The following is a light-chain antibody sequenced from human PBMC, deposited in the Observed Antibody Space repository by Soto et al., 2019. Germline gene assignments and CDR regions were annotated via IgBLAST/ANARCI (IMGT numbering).Light chain of an antibody. CDR2: DAS. CDR3: QQYSTYPWT. V-gene: IGKV1-5*01. Sequence: DIQMTQSPSTLSAPVGDRVTITCRASQSIGSWLSWYQQKPGKAPKVLISDASSLESGVPSRFSGSGSATEFTLTISSLQPDDFETYYCQQYSTYPWTFGQGTKVDIK. J-gene: IGKJ1*01. CDR1: QSIGSW.